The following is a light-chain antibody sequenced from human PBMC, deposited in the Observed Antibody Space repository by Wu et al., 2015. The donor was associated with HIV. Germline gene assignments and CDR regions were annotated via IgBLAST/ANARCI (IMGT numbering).Light chain of an antibody. CDR3: QQLNTYPLT. V-gene: IGKV3-15*01. CDR1: QSVSSN. CDR2: GAS. Sequence: EIVMTQSPATLSVSPGERATLSRRASQSVSSNLAWYQQKPGQAPRLLIYGASTRATGIPARFSGSGSGTEFTLTISSLQPEDFATYYCQQLNTYPLTFGGGTKVEIK. J-gene: IGKJ4*01.